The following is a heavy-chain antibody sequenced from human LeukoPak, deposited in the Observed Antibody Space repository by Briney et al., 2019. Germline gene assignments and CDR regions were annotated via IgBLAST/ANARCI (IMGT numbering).Heavy chain of an antibody. D-gene: IGHD5-24*01. Sequence: GGSLRLSCAASGFSLRTYWMHWVRQVPGKGLEWLSRINSDGSSTTYADSVKGRFTISRDNAKNTLYLQLNSLRAEDTAVYYCARSTRDSRDYYNTLDYGGQGTLVTVSS. CDR1: GFSLRTYW. V-gene: IGHV3-74*01. J-gene: IGHJ4*02. CDR3: ARSTRDSRDYYNTLDY. CDR2: INSDGSST.